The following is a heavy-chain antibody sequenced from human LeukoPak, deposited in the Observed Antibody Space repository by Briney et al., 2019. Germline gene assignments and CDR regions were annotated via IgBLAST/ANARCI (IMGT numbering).Heavy chain of an antibody. J-gene: IGHJ6*03. CDR1: GGTFSSYA. V-gene: IGHV1-69*13. CDR2: IIPIFGTA. Sequence: ASVKVSCKASGGTFSSYAISWVRQAPGQGLEWMGGIIPIFGTANYAQKFQGRVTITADESTSTAYMELSSLRSEDTAVYYCARRPYSSHPYYFYYMDVWGKGTTVTVSS. CDR3: ARRPYSSHPYYFYYMDV. D-gene: IGHD6-19*01.